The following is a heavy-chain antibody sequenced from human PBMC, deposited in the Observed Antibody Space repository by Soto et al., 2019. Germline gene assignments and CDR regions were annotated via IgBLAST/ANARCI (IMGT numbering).Heavy chain of an antibody. CDR2: IYPGDSDT. V-gene: IGHV5-51*01. Sequence: ESLKISCKGSGYSFTSYWIGWVRQMPGKGLEWMGIIYPGDSDTRYSPSFQGQVTISADKSISTAYLQWSSLKASDTAMYYCARFLVVVPAANDAFDIWGQGTMVTVSS. D-gene: IGHD2-2*01. J-gene: IGHJ3*02. CDR1: GYSFTSYW. CDR3: ARFLVVVPAANDAFDI.